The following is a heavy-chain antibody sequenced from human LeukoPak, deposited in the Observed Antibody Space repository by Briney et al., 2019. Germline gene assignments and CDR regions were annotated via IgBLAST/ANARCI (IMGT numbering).Heavy chain of an antibody. J-gene: IGHJ4*02. CDR1: GYTFTSYY. Sequence: GASVKVSFKASGYTFTSYYMHWVRQAPGQGLEWMGIINPSGGSTSYAQKFQGRVTMTRDTSTSTVYMELSSLRSEDTAVYYCARDQGDYVWGSYRYKTSPFDYWGQGTLVTVSS. V-gene: IGHV1-46*01. CDR3: ARDQGDYVWGSYRYKTSPFDY. D-gene: IGHD3-16*02. CDR2: INPSGGST.